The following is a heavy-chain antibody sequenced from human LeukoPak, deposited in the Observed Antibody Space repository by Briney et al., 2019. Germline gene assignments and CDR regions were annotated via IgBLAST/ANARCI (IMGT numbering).Heavy chain of an antibody. J-gene: IGHJ4*02. V-gene: IGHV3-21*01. CDR3: ARDYIAYDPLDY. CDR1: GFTFSSYD. CDR2: ISSRSTSI. D-gene: IGHD3-3*01. Sequence: PGGSLRLSCAASGFTFSSYDMKWVRQAPGKGLEWVSSISSRSTSIYYADSVKGRFTISRDNAKNSLYLQMNSLRAEDTAVYWCARDYIAYDPLDYWGQGTLVTVSS.